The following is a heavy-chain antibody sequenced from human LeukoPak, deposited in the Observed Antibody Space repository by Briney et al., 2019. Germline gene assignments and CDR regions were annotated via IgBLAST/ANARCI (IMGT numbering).Heavy chain of an antibody. CDR3: ARDRRGYCSSTSCREYFQH. D-gene: IGHD2-2*03. CDR2: ISYDGSNK. Sequence: PGGSLRLSCAASGFTFSSYAMHWVRQAPGKGLEWVAVISYDGSNKYYADSVKGRFTISRDNSKNTLYLQMNSLRAEDTAVYYCARDRRGYCSSTSCREYFQHWGQGTLVTVSS. V-gene: IGHV3-30-3*01. CDR1: GFTFSSYA. J-gene: IGHJ1*01.